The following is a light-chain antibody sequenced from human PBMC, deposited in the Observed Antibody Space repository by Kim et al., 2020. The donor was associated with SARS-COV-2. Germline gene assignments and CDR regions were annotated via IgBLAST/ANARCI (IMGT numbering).Light chain of an antibody. CDR3: CSYARGSAYV. CDR1: SSDVGDYDY. V-gene: IGLV2-14*03. J-gene: IGLJ1*01. CDR2: DVS. Sequence: QSIPLSCTGTSSDVGDYDYVSWYQQHPGKAPKLIISDVSNRPSGVSSRFSGSKSGNTASLTISGLQDEDEADYYCCSYARGSAYVFGTGTKVTVL.